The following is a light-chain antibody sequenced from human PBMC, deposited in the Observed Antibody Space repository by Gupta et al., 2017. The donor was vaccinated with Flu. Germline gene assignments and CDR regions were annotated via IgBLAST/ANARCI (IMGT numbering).Light chain of an antibody. CDR3: AAWDDSLNGVV. CDR2: SNN. CDR1: SSNIGSNT. Sequence: QSVLPQPPSASGTPGQRATIPCSGSSSNIGSNTVNWYQQLPGTAPKILIYSNNQRPSGVPDRFSGSKSGTSASLAISGLQSEDEADYYCAAWDDSLNGVVFGGGTKLTVL. J-gene: IGLJ2*01. V-gene: IGLV1-44*01.